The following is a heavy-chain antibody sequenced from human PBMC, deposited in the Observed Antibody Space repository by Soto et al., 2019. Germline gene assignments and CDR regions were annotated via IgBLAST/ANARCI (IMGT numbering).Heavy chain of an antibody. D-gene: IGHD7-27*01. Sequence: QVQLVESGGGLVKPGGSLRLSCAASGFTFSDYYMSWIRQAPGKGLEWVSYISSSSSYTNYADSVKGRFTISRDNAKNSLYLQMNRLRAEDTAVYYCASSGYKTGYFDYWGQGTLVTVSS. CDR1: GFTFSDYY. J-gene: IGHJ4*02. CDR3: ASSGYKTGYFDY. CDR2: ISSSSSYT. V-gene: IGHV3-11*06.